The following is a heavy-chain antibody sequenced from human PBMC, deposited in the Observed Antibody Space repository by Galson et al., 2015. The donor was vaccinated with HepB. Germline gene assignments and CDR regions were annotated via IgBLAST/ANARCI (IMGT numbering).Heavy chain of an antibody. D-gene: IGHD2-21*01. CDR1: GYSFSNYG. V-gene: IGHV1-18*01. CDR3: ARDSRLELRLNNYFSYGMDV. CDR2: FSGYDAST. Sequence: SVKVSCKASGYSFSNYGLSWIRQAPGPGLEWMGWFSGYDASTNYAPKFQGRVTMTADATTGTAYLELRNLRSDDTAVYYCARDSRLELRLNNYFSYGMDVWGQGSAVTVSS. J-gene: IGHJ6*02.